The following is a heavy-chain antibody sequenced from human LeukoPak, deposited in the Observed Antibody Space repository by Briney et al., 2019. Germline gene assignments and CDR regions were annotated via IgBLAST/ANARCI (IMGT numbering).Heavy chain of an antibody. J-gene: IGHJ1*01. CDR3: ARQKRYYYDRSLQH. CDR2: IYTSGST. CDR1: GGSISSYY. V-gene: IGHV4-4*07. Sequence: PSETLSLTCTVSGGSISSYYWSWIRQPAGKGLEWIGRIYTSGSTNYNPSLKSRVTISVDTSKNQFSLKLSSVTAADTAVYYCARQKRYYYDRSLQHWGQGTLVTVSS. D-gene: IGHD3-22*01.